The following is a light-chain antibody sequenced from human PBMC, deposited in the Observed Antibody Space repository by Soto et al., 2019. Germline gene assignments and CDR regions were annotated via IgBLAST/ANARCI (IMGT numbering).Light chain of an antibody. CDR1: QSFSNN. CDR2: GAS. V-gene: IGKV3-15*01. Sequence: DTVMTQSPATLPVSPGERATLSCRASQSFSNNLAWYQQKPGQAPRLLIYGASTRATGIPARFSVSGSGTEFTLTISSLQSEDFAVYYCQQYNNWPPYTFGQGTKLEIK. CDR3: QQYNNWPPYT. J-gene: IGKJ2*01.